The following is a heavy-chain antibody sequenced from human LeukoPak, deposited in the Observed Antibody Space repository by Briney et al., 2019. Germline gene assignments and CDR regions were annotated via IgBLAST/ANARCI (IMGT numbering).Heavy chain of an antibody. Sequence: GGSLRLSCAASGFTFSDYYMSWIRQAPGKGLEWVSYISSSGSTIYYADSVKGRFTISRDNAKNSLYLQMNSLRAEDTAVYYCAREPAPQYYYGSGSHFDYWGQGTLVTVSS. CDR3: AREPAPQYYYGSGSHFDY. CDR2: ISSSGSTI. D-gene: IGHD3-10*01. J-gene: IGHJ4*02. CDR1: GFTFSDYY. V-gene: IGHV3-11*01.